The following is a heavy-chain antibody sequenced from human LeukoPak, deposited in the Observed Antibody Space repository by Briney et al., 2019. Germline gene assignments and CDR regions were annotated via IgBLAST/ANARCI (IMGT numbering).Heavy chain of an antibody. J-gene: IGHJ4*02. CDR2: ISYDGSNK. CDR1: GFTFSSYA. D-gene: IGHD1-26*01. CDR3: ARTPSPGGVDY. V-gene: IGHV3-30-3*01. Sequence: PGGSLRLSCAASGFTFSSYAMHWVRQAPGKGLEWVAVISYDGSNKYYADSVKGRFTISRDNSKNTLYLQMNSLRAEDTAVYYCARTPSPGGVDYWGQGTLVTVSS.